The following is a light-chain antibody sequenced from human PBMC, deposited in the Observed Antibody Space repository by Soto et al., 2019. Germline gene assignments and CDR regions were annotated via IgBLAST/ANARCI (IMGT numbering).Light chain of an antibody. Sequence: DIQMTQSPSTLSASVGDRVTITCRASQSISNWLAWYQQKPGKAPKLLIYKTSDLESGVPSRSSGSGSGTEFSLTISSLQPDDFATYYCQQYKSFSLTFGGGTRVEVK. J-gene: IGKJ4*01. CDR3: QQYKSFSLT. CDR2: KTS. CDR1: QSISNW. V-gene: IGKV1-5*03.